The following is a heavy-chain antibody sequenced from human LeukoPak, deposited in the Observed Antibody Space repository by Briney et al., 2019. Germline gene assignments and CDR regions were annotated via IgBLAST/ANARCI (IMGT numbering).Heavy chain of an antibody. CDR1: GGSFSGYY. CDR2: INHSGST. J-gene: IGHJ5*02. D-gene: IGHD5-18*01. Sequence: RPSETLSLTCAVYGGSFSGYYWSWIRQPPGKGLEWIGEINHSGSTNYNPSLKSRVTISVDTSKNQFSLKLSSVAAADTAVYYCARGEGAGYSYGPRRLLRQFDPWGQGALVTVSS. CDR3: ARGEGAGYSYGPRRLLRQFDP. V-gene: IGHV4-34*01.